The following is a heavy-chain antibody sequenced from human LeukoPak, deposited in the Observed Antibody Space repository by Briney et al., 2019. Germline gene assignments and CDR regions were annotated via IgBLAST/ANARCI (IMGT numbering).Heavy chain of an antibody. CDR3: ARVGDHYDLFLDG. CDR2: LYSGSST. Sequence: PGGSVTLTCEGSGFSVSTKYMNWVRQAPGRGLEWVSILYSGSSTYYTDSVKGRFTVSRDDSKNTLYLHMNSLGVEDTAVYYCARVGDHYDLFLDGWGRGTLVTVSS. D-gene: IGHD3-3*01. V-gene: IGHV3-53*01. CDR1: GFSVSTKY. J-gene: IGHJ2*01.